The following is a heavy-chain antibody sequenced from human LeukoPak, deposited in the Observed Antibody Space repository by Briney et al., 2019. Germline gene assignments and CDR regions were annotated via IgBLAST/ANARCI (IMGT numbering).Heavy chain of an antibody. CDR3: ATQGAFGNYFDY. CDR1: GYTFTSYA. D-gene: IGHD3-16*01. Sequence: ASVKVSCKASGYTFTSYAIHWVRQAPGQRLEWMGWINVGNGNTKYSQKFQGKVTITRDTSASTAYMELSSLRSEDTAVYYCATQGAFGNYFDYWGQGTLVTVSS. J-gene: IGHJ4*02. V-gene: IGHV1-3*01. CDR2: INVGNGNT.